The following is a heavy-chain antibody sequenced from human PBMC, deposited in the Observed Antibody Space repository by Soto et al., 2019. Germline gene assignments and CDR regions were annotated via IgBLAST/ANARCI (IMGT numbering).Heavy chain of an antibody. J-gene: IGHJ3*02. CDR1: GYIFTGYY. V-gene: IGHV1-2*02. D-gene: IGHD3-9*01. CDR2: VNTKTGGT. Sequence: ASVKVSCKASGYIFTGYYIQWVRQAPGQGLEWMGWVNTKTGGTKYAQKFQGRVTMTRDTSINTAYMEVSRLRSDDTAVYYCATDKVAFDMWGQGTMVTVSS. CDR3: ATDKVAFDM.